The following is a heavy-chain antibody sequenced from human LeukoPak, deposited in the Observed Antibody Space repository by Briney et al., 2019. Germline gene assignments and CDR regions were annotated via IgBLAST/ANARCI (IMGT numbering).Heavy chain of an antibody. V-gene: IGHV1-18*01. J-gene: IGHJ6*02. CDR2: ISAYNGNT. CDR3: ARHNIVVVPAAITPRYGMDV. D-gene: IGHD2-2*02. Sequence: ASVKVSCKASGYTFTSYGISWVRQAPGQGLEWIGWISAYNGNTNYAQKLQGRVTMTTDTSTSTAYMELRSLRSDDTAVYYCARHNIVVVPAAITPRYGMDVWGQGTTVTVSS. CDR1: GYTFTSYG.